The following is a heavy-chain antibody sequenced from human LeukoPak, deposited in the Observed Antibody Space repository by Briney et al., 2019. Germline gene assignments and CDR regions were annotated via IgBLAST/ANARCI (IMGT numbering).Heavy chain of an antibody. Sequence: GGSLRLSCAASGFTVSSNYMSWVRQAPGKGLEWVSYISSSSSYTNYADSVKGRFTISRDNAKNSLYLQMNSLRAEDTAVYYCARVRGKINFGDYWGQGTLVTVSS. V-gene: IGHV3-11*05. J-gene: IGHJ4*02. D-gene: IGHD3-16*01. CDR2: ISSSSSYT. CDR1: GFTVSSNY. CDR3: ARVRGKINFGDY.